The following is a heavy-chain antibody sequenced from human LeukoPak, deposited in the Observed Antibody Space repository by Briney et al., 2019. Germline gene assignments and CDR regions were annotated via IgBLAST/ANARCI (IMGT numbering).Heavy chain of an antibody. V-gene: IGHV4-59*01. D-gene: IGHD3-22*01. J-gene: IGHJ4*02. Sequence: SETLSLTCTVSGGSISSYYWGWIRQPPGKGLEWIGYIYYSGSTNYNPSLKSRVTISVDTSKNQFSLKLSSVTAADTAVYYCARATYYYDSSGYYPVVGFDYWGQGTLVTVSS. CDR1: GGSISSYY. CDR2: IYYSGST. CDR3: ARATYYYDSSGYYPVVGFDY.